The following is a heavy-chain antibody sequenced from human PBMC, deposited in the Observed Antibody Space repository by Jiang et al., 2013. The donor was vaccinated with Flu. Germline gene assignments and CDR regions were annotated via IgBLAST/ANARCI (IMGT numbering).Heavy chain of an antibody. V-gene: IGHV4-4*02. CDR2: IHHRGTT. CDR3: ARSRFLEWLVTRYYFDY. Sequence: GSGLVKPSGTLFLTCAVSDASVSTSNWWSWVRQPPGKGLEWIGEIHHRGTTNYNPSLRSRVTMSVDSSKNQFSLRLSSVAAADTAVYYCARSRFLEWLVTRYYFDYWGQGTLVTASS. CDR1: DASVSTSNW. J-gene: IGHJ4*02. D-gene: IGHD3-3*01.